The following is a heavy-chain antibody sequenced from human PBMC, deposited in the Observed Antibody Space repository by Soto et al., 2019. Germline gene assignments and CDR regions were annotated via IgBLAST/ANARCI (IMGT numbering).Heavy chain of an antibody. CDR2: IIPIFGTA. CDR3: ARDRGYDILTGPLAKISAFDI. J-gene: IGHJ3*02. Sequence: SVKVSCKASGGTFSSYAISWVRQAPGQGLEWMGGIIPIFGTANYAQKFQGRVTITADESTSTAYMELSSLRSEDTAVYYCARDRGYDILTGPLAKISAFDIWGQGTMGTVS. V-gene: IGHV1-69*13. D-gene: IGHD3-9*01. CDR1: GGTFSSYA.